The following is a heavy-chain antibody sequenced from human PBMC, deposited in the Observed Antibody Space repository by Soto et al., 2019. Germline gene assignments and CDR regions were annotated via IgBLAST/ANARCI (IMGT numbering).Heavy chain of an antibody. V-gene: IGHV1-18*01. J-gene: IGHJ4*02. Sequence: QVHLVQSGAEVKKPGASVKVSCKGSGYIFTTYGITWVRQAPGQGLEWMGWISAHNGNTNYAQNLQGIVTVTRDTSTSTAYMELRNLRSDDTAVYYCARGRYGDYWGQGAPVTVSS. D-gene: IGHD1-1*01. CDR3: ARGRYGDY. CDR2: ISAHNGNT. CDR1: GYIFTTYG.